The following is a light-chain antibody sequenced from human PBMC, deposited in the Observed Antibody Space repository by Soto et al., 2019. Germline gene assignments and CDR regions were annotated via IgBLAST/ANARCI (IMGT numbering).Light chain of an antibody. Sequence: QSALTQPASVSGSPGQSITISCTGTNSDIGFYNYVSWYQQHPGEAPKLIIYEVAKRPSGVSSSFSGSKSGNTASLTISGLQAEDEADYHCSSYTSSSPLYVFWTGTKLTV. V-gene: IGLV2-14*01. CDR2: EVA. J-gene: IGLJ1*01. CDR3: SSYTSSSPLYV. CDR1: NSDIGFYNY.